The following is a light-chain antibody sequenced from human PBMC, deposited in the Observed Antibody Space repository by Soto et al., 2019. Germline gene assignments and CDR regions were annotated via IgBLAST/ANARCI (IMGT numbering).Light chain of an antibody. CDR1: SSDVGGYNY. Sequence: QSVLTQPASVSGSPGQSITISCTGTSSDVGGYNYVSWYQLHPGKAPNLMIYDVSDRPSGVSNRFSGSKSGNTASLTISGLQAEDEADYYCSSYTSSGSLYVFGAGTKVTVL. V-gene: IGLV2-14*01. CDR2: DVS. CDR3: SSYTSSGSLYV. J-gene: IGLJ1*01.